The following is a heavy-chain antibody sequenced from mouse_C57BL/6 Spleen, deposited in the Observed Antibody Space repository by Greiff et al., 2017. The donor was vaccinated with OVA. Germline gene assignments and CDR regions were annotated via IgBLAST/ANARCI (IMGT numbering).Heavy chain of an antibody. J-gene: IGHJ4*01. CDR1: GYTFTSYW. Sequence: VQLQQPGTVLVRPGASVKMSCKTSGYTFTSYWMHWVKQRPGQGLEWIGAIYPGNSDTSYNQKFKGKATLTAVTSASPAYMELSSLTNEDSAVYYCTRWELFYAVDYWGQGTSVTVSS. V-gene: IGHV1-5*01. CDR2: IYPGNSDT. D-gene: IGHD4-1*01. CDR3: TRWELFYAVDY.